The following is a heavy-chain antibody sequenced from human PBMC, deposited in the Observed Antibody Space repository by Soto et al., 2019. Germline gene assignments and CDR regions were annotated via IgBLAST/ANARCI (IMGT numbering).Heavy chain of an antibody. CDR3: ARDDTVAGVDY. D-gene: IGHD6-19*01. J-gene: IGHJ4*02. CDR1: GYTFTGYY. CDR2: INPNSGGS. V-gene: IGHV1-2*02. Sequence: ASVKVSCKASGYTFTGYYMHWVRQAPGQGLEWMGWINPNSGGSNYAQKFQGRVTMTRGTSISTAYMELSRLRSDDTAVYYCARDDTVAGVDYWGQGTLVTVSS.